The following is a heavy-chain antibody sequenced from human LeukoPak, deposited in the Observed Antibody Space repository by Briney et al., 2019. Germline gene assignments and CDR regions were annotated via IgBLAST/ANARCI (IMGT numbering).Heavy chain of an antibody. Sequence: SETLSLTCTVSGGSISSGGHYWSWVRQHPGKGLEWIGYIYYTGRINYNPSLKSRIAMSVDTSKNQFSLKLSSVTAADTAVYYCARGYYDSGGYYSLPGDYWGQGTLVTVSS. CDR2: IYYTGRI. CDR3: ARGYYDSGGYYSLPGDY. V-gene: IGHV4-31*03. D-gene: IGHD3-22*01. CDR1: GGSISSGGHY. J-gene: IGHJ4*02.